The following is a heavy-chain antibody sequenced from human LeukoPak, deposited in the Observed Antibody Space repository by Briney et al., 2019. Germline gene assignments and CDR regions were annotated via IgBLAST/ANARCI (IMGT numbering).Heavy chain of an antibody. V-gene: IGHV3-48*01. J-gene: IGHJ4*02. CDR1: GFTFSSSS. Sequence: GGSLRLSCAASGFTFSSSSMNWVRQAPGKGLEWVSYITASSSTEYYADSVKGRFTISRDNAKNSLYLQMNSLRAEDTAVYYCASSYSSSWINYWGQGTLVTVSS. D-gene: IGHD6-13*01. CDR2: ITASSSTE. CDR3: ASSYSSSWINY.